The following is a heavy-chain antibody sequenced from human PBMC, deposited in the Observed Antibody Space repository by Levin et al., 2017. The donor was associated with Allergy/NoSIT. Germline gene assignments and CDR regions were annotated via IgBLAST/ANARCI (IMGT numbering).Heavy chain of an antibody. CDR2: ISYDGSNK. Sequence: GGSLRLSCAASGFTFSSYGMHWVRQAPGKGLEWVAVISYDGSNKYYADSVKGRFTISRDNSKNTLYLQMNSLRAEDTAVYYCAKAERIDENSPPPGIAAAGYGLYYYYMDVWGKGTTVTVSS. CDR3: AKAERIDENSPPPGIAAAGYGLYYYYMDV. D-gene: IGHD6-13*01. V-gene: IGHV3-30*18. J-gene: IGHJ6*03. CDR1: GFTFSSYG.